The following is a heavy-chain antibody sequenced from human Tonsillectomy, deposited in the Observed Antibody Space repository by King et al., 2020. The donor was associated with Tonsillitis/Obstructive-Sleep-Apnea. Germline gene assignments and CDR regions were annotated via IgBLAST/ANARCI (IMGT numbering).Heavy chain of an antibody. J-gene: IGHJ4*02. V-gene: IGHV3-33*01. CDR3: ARDYEGDYFDY. CDR2: IWYDGSNK. CDR1: GFTFSSYG. D-gene: IGHD5-12*01. Sequence: VQLVESGGGVVQPGRSLRLSCAASGFTFSSYGMHWVRQAPGKGLEWVAVIWYDGSNKYYADSVKGRFTISRDNCKNTLYLQMNSLRAEDTAVYYCARDYEGDYFDYWGQGTLVTVSS.